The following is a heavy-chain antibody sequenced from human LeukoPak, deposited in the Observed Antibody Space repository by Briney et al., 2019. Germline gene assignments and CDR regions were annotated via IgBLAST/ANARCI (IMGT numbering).Heavy chain of an antibody. CDR1: NYSISSGYY. Sequence: PSETLSLTCAVSNYSISSGYYWGWLRPPPGKGLEWIGSIYHRGNTYYNPSLKSRATISVATSKNHFSLKLSSVTAADTAVYDCARIRMITFGGVIVRTYYFDYWGQGTLVIVSS. D-gene: IGHD3-16*02. CDR2: IYHRGNT. CDR3: ARIRMITFGGVIVRTYYFDY. J-gene: IGHJ4*02. V-gene: IGHV4-38-2*01.